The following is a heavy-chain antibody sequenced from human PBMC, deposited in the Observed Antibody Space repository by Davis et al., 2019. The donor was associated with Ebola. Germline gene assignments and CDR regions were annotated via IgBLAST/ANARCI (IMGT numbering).Heavy chain of an antibody. D-gene: IGHD2-15*01. Sequence: PGGSLRLSCAASGFSGFTFSYYWMHWVRQRPGKGLEWVSRINSDGLTVDYADSVKGRFTVSRDNSKNSLYLEMSSLKDEDTAVYYCARDKCSGFSCYSRNLYYGMDVWGQGTTVTVSS. J-gene: IGHJ6*02. CDR1: GFSGFTFSYYW. CDR3: ARDKCSGFSCYSRNLYYGMDV. V-gene: IGHV3-74*01. CDR2: INSDGLTV.